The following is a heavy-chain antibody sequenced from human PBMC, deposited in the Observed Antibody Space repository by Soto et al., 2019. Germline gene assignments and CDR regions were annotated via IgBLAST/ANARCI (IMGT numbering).Heavy chain of an antibody. CDR3: AKGGCLAVRDVFDI. CDR2: ISYDGSNK. V-gene: IGHV3-30*18. J-gene: IGHJ3*02. Sequence: PGGSLRLSCAASGFTFSSYGMHWVRQAPGKGLEWVAVISYDGSNKYYADSVKGRFTISRDNSKNTLYLQMNSLRAEDTAVYYCAKGGCLAVRDVFDIWGKGTMVTVSS. CDR1: GFTFSSYG. D-gene: IGHD3-16*01.